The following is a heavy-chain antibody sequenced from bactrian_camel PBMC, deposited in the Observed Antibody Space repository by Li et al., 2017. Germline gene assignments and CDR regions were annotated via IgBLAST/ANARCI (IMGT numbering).Heavy chain of an antibody. CDR2: RHTIYSRT. V-gene: IGHV3S63*01. CDR1: AATYRAYC. J-gene: IGHJ4*01. Sequence: HVQLVESGGASVEAGGSLRLSCETSAATYRAYCVGWFRQVPGKEREAVASRHTIYSRTYYADSVKGRFTISQDNAKKMVYLQMNNLKPEDTAIYYCAVVKSVRDLCDTDRWLTGPPDPASTDWGQGTQVTVS. CDR3: AVVKSVRDLCDTDRWLTGPPDPASTD. D-gene: IGHD2*01.